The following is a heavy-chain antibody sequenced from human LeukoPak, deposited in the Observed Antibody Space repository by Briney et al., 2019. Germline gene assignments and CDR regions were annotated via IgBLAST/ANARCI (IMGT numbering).Heavy chain of an antibody. CDR1: GGSINSYY. J-gene: IGHJ3*01. CDR2: IYYSGST. D-gene: IGHD1-1*01. CDR3: ARQPGGTAAFDL. Sequence: SETLSLMCTVSGGSINSYYWSWIRQPPGKGLEWIAYIYYSGSTNYNPSLKSRVTISVDTSKNQFSLTLSSVTAAGTAVYCARQPGGTAAFDLWGQGTLVTVSS. V-gene: IGHV4-59*08.